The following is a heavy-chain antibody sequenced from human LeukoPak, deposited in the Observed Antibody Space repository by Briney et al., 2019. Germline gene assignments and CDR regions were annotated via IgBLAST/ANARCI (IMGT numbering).Heavy chain of an antibody. D-gene: IGHD6-6*01. CDR2: ISGSSRDI. CDR1: GFTFSSDS. J-gene: IGHJ3*02. CDR3: ARELGGSSSEALDI. V-gene: IGHV3-21*01. Sequence: GGSLRLSCAASGFTFSSDSMNWVRQAPGKGLEWVSSISGSSRDIYYADSMKGRFTISRDNAKNSLYLQMNSLRAEDTAVYYCARELGGSSSEALDIWGQGTMVTVSS.